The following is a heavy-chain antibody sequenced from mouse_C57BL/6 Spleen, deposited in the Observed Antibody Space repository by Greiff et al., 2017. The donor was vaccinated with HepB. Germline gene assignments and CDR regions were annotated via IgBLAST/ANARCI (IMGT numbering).Heavy chain of an antibody. J-gene: IGHJ3*01. CDR3: ARHEERRITTVVDEAWFAY. V-gene: IGHV1-62-2*01. CDR1: GYTFTEYT. Sequence: QVQLQQSGAELVKPGASVKLSCKASGYTFTEYTIHWVKQRSGQGLEWIGWFYPGSGSIKYNEKFKDKATVTADKSSSTVYMELSRLTSEDSAVYFCARHEERRITTVVDEAWFAYWGQGTLVTVAA. D-gene: IGHD1-1*01. CDR2: FYPGSGSI.